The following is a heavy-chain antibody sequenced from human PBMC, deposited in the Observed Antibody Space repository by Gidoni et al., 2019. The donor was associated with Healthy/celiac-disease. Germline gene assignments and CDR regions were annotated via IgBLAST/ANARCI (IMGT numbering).Heavy chain of an antibody. V-gene: IGHV3-23*01. CDR2: ISGSGGST. Sequence: EVQLLGCERGLVQPGGYRRHSCAASGFTFSGYAMSWVRQAPGTGLEWVSAISGSGGSTYYADSVKCLFTISGDNPTNTLSLQMNSLRAEDTAVYYCAKGGPDFWSCNPQAWWGQGTLVTVSS. D-gene: IGHD3-3*01. CDR3: AKGGPDFWSCNPQAW. J-gene: IGHJ4*02. CDR1: GFTFSGYA.